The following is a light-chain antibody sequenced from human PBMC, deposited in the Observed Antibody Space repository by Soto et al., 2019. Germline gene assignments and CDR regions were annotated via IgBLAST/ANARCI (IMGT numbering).Light chain of an antibody. CDR3: QQANSFPWT. CDR2: AAS. V-gene: IGKV1-12*01. J-gene: IGKJ1*01. Sequence: DIQMTQSPSSLSASLGDRFTITCLASQGFSNYLAWYQQKPGKVPKLLIYAASSLQSGVPSRFSGSGSGTDFTLTISSLQPEDFATYYCQQANSFPWTFGQGTKVDI. CDR1: QGFSNY.